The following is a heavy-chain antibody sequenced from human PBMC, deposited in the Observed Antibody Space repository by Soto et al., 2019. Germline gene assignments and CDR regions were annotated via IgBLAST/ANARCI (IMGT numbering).Heavy chain of an antibody. CDR1: GFTFRSYA. Sequence: EVQLLESGGGLVQPGGSLSLSCAASGFTFRSYAMTWVRQAPGKGLEWVSTISNGGGSTYYTDSVKGRFTISRDDSKNTLYLQMNSLRAEDTAVYYCAKEGCSSTSCYIGTQFDPWGQGTLVTVSS. CDR2: ISNGGGST. CDR3: AKEGCSSTSCYIGTQFDP. J-gene: IGHJ5*02. D-gene: IGHD2-2*02. V-gene: IGHV3-23*01.